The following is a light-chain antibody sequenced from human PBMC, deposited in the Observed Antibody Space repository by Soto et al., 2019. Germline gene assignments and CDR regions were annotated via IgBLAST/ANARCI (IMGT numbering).Light chain of an antibody. Sequence: EIVLTQSPGTLSLSPGERATLSCRASQIVSSAYVAWYQQKPGQAPKLLIFDASTRAAGTPDRFSASGSGTDYILTISGMEPDDSAIYYCHQYGTSPQTFGQGNTVEI. J-gene: IGKJ1*01. CDR1: QIVSSAY. CDR2: DAS. V-gene: IGKV3-20*01. CDR3: HQYGTSPQT.